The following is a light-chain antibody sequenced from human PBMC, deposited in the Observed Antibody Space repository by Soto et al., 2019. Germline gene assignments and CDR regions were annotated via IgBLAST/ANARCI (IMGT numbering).Light chain of an antibody. V-gene: IGKV1-39*01. Sequence: DIQMTQSPSSLSASVGDRVTITCRASQSISNYLNWYQQKPGKAPKLLMYAASSLQSGVPSRFSGSGSGTDFTLHISSLQPEDFATYYCQQSYSTPRTFGQGTKVEIK. CDR3: QQSYSTPRT. CDR2: AAS. CDR1: QSISNY. J-gene: IGKJ1*01.